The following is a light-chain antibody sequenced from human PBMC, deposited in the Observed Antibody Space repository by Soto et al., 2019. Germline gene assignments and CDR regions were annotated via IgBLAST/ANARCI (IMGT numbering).Light chain of an antibody. CDR3: SSYTSSSTLVL. Sequence: QSALTQPPSVSGSPGQSVTISCTRTSRDVGSYNRVSWYQQPPGTAPKLMIYEVSNRPSGVPDRFSGSKSGNMASLTISGLQAEDEADYYCSSYTSSSTLVLFGGGTKLTVL. CDR1: SRDVGSYNR. J-gene: IGLJ2*01. V-gene: IGLV2-18*02. CDR2: EVS.